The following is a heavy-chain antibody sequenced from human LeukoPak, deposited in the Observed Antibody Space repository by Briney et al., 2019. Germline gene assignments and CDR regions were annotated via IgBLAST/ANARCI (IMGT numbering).Heavy chain of an antibody. J-gene: IGHJ4*02. CDR1: GFTFSSYS. CDR2: ISSSSSYI. CDR3: ARDALGGGYYDILTGYYSGAYFDY. Sequence: GGSLRLSCAASGFTFSSYSMNWVRQAPGKGLEWVSSISSSSSYIYYADSVKGRFTISRDNAKNSLYLQMNSLRAEDTAVYYCARDALGGGYYDILTGYYSGAYFDYWGQGTLVTVSS. D-gene: IGHD3-9*01. V-gene: IGHV3-21*01.